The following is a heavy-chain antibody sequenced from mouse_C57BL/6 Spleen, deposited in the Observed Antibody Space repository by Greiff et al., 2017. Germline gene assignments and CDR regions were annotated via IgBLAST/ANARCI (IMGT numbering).Heavy chain of an antibody. D-gene: IGHD2-4*01. CDR2: INPNNGGT. Sequence: SGPELVKPGASVKIPCKASGYTFTDYNMDWVKQSHGKSLEWIGDINPNNGGTIYNQKFKGKATLTVDKSSSTAYMELRSLTSEDTAVYYCARSSGIYYDYDQGGMDYWGQGTSVTVSS. CDR3: ARSSGIYYDYDQGGMDY. J-gene: IGHJ4*01. V-gene: IGHV1-18*01. CDR1: GYTFTDYN.